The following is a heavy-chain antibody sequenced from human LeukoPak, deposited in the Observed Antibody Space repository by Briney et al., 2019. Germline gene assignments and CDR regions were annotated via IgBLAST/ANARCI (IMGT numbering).Heavy chain of an antibody. Sequence: PGGSLRLSCAASGFTFSSYGMHWVRQAPGKGLEWVAVIWYDGSNKYYADSVKGRFTISRDNSKNTLYLQMNSLRAEDTAVYYCANFVPTQDSDYGDYWGQGTLVTVSS. CDR1: GFTFSSYG. CDR3: ANFVPTQDSDYGDY. D-gene: IGHD1-26*01. J-gene: IGHJ4*02. V-gene: IGHV3-33*06. CDR2: IWYDGSNK.